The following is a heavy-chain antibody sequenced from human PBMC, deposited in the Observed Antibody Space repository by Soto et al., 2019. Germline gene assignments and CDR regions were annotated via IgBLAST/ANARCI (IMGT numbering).Heavy chain of an antibody. D-gene: IGHD5-18*01. V-gene: IGHV3-30*03. CDR2: ISYDGSLQ. CDR3: VSDRGYGHASVPYS. CDR1: GFAFSSYG. J-gene: IGHJ4*02. Sequence: QAQLVESGGGVVQPGRSLRLSCAASGFAFSSYGMHWVRQAPGTGLEWVAVISYDGSLQHYADSVKGRFTISRDNSKNMVLLQMSSLRAEDTAVYYCVSDRGYGHASVPYSWGQGTVVSVCS.